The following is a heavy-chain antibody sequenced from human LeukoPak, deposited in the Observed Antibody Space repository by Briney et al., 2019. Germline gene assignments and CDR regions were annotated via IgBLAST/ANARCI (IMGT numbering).Heavy chain of an antibody. V-gene: IGHV3-66*02. D-gene: IGHD3-3*01. CDR1: GVTVSSNY. CDR3: ARDSSSEIFGVVIADV. Sequence: GGSLRLSCAASGVTVSSNYMSWVRQAPGKGLEWVSVIYSGGSTYYADSVKGRFTISRDNSKNTLYLQMNSLRAEDTAVYYCARDSSSEIFGVVIADVWGKGTTVTVSS. CDR2: IYSGGST. J-gene: IGHJ6*04.